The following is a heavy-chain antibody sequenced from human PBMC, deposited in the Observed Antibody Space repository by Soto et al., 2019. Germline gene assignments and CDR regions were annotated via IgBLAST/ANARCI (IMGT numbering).Heavy chain of an antibody. CDR1: GFTFSSYA. V-gene: IGHV3-30-3*01. CDR2: ISYDGSNK. J-gene: IGHJ4*02. CDR3: ARDYLWELHAY. D-gene: IGHD1-26*01. Sequence: QVQLVGSGGGVVQPGRSLRLSCAASGFTFSSYAMHWFRQAPGKGLEWVAVISYDGSNKYYADSVKGRFTISRDNSKNTLYLQRNSLRAEDTAVYYCARDYLWELHAYWGQGTLVTVCS.